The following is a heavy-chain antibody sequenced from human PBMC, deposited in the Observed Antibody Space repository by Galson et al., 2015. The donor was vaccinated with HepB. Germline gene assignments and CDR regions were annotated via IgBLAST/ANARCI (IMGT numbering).Heavy chain of an antibody. CDR2: ISGSGGST. D-gene: IGHD2-15*01. V-gene: IGHV3-23*01. Sequence: SLRLSCAASGFTFSSDAMSWVRQAPGKGLEWVSAISGSGGSTYYADSAKGRFTISRDNSKNTQYLQMNSLRAEDTAVYYCAKRVGFHWYFDLWGLGTLATVSS. J-gene: IGHJ2*01. CDR1: GFTFSSDA. CDR3: AKRVGFHWYFDL.